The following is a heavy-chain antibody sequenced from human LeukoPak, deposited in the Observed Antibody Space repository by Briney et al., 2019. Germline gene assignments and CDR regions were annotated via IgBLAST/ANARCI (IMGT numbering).Heavy chain of an antibody. CDR2: IYYSGST. J-gene: IGHJ5*02. CDR3: ARGSFHGYMAFWFDP. D-gene: IGHD1-1*01. CDR1: GGSISSSSYY. V-gene: IGHV4-39*01. Sequence: PSETLSLTCTVSGGSISSSSYYWGWIRQPPGKGLEWIGSIYYSGSTYYNPSLKSRVTISVDTSKNQFSLKLSSVTAADTAVYYCARGSFHGYMAFWFDPWGQGTLVTVSS.